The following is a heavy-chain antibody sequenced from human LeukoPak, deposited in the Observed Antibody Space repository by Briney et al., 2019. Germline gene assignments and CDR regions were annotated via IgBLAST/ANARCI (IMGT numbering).Heavy chain of an antibody. CDR2: INHSGST. CDR1: GGSFSGYY. J-gene: IGHJ5*02. Sequence: SETLSLTCAVYGGSFSGYYWSWIRQPPGKGLEWIGEINHSGSTNYNPSLKSRVTISVDTSKNQFSLKLSSVTAADTAVHYCARGKGSSSWYGLSRFDPWGQGTLVTVSS. D-gene: IGHD6-13*01. CDR3: ARGKGSSSWYGLSRFDP. V-gene: IGHV4-34*01.